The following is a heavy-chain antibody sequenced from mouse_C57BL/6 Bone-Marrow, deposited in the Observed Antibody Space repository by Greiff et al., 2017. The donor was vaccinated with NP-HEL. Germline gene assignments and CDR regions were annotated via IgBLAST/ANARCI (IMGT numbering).Heavy chain of an antibody. J-gene: IGHJ2*01. Sequence: QVQLQQSGAELVRPGASVTLSCKASGYTFTDYEMHWVKQTPVHGLEWIGAIDPETGGTASNQQFKGKAILTADKSYRPAYMELRSLTYCDSAVYYCTIGFRNYGSRDYWGQGTTLTVSS. CDR2: IDPETGGT. V-gene: IGHV1-15*01. CDR3: TIGFRNYGSRDY. D-gene: IGHD1-1*01. CDR1: GYTFTDYE.